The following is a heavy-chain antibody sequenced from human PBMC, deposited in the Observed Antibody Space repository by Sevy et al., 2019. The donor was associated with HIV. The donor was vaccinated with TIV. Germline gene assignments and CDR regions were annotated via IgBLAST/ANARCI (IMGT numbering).Heavy chain of an antibody. CDR2: ISGSGGST. CDR3: AKDLNPSLPLLWFGELPTLDFDY. D-gene: IGHD3-10*01. V-gene: IGHV3-23*01. Sequence: GGSLRLSCAASGFTFSSYAMSWVRQAPGKGLEWVSAISGSGGSTYYAHSVKGRFTISRDNSKNTLYLQMNSLRAEDTAVYYCAKDLNPSLPLLWFGELPTLDFDYWGQGTLVTVSS. CDR1: GFTFSSYA. J-gene: IGHJ4*02.